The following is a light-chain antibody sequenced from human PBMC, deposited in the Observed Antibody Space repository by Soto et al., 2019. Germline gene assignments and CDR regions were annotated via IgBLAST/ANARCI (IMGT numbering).Light chain of an antibody. CDR2: EVN. Sequence: QSALTQPASVSGSPGQSITISCTGTSSDVGTYTLVSWYQQHPGKAPKLVIYEVNKRPAGVSKRFSGSKSGNTASLTISGLRAEDEADYHCCSYRDTTTVVFGGGTKVTVL. CDR1: SSDVGTYTL. CDR3: CSYRDTTTVV. V-gene: IGLV2-23*02. J-gene: IGLJ2*01.